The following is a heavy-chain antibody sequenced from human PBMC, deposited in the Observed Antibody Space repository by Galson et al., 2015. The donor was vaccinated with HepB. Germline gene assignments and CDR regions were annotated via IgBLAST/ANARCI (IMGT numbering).Heavy chain of an antibody. CDR3: ARDGEGSYSTLYYGMDV. J-gene: IGHJ6*02. D-gene: IGHD1-26*01. CDR1: GFTFSSYW. CDR2: IWSNGNNK. V-gene: IGHV3-33*08. Sequence: SLRLSCAASGFTFSSYWMSWVRQAPGKGLEWAALIWSNGNNKYYADSVKGRFTVSRDDSKNTLYLHMTSLRGDDTAVYYCARDGEGSYSTLYYGMDVWGQGTTVIVSS.